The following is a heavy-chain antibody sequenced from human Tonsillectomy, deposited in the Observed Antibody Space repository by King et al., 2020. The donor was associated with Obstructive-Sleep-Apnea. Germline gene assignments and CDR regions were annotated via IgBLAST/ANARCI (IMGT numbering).Heavy chain of an antibody. CDR1: GYTFTGYY. D-gene: IGHD3-10*01. CDR3: ARADMIRGVMYNWFDP. J-gene: IGHJ5*02. CDR2: INPNSGGT. Sequence: QLVQSGAEVKKPGASVKVSCKASGYTFTGYYMHWVRQAPGQGLEWMGWINPNSGGTNYAQKFQGRVTMTRDTSISTAYMELSRLRSDDTAVYYCARADMIRGVMYNWFDPWGQGTLVTVSS. V-gene: IGHV1-2*02.